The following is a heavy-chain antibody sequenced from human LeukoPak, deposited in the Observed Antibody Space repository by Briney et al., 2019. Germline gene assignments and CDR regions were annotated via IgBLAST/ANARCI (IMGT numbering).Heavy chain of an antibody. CDR1: GFTFSSYS. Sequence: GGSLRLSCAASGFTFSSYSMNWVRQAPGKGLEWVSSISSNSSYIYYADSVKGRFTISRDNAKNSLYLQMNSLRAEDTAVYYCASVNPDYATVTNGGFDYWGQGTLVTVSS. V-gene: IGHV3-21*01. D-gene: IGHD4-17*01. CDR2: ISSNSSYI. CDR3: ASVNPDYATVTNGGFDY. J-gene: IGHJ4*02.